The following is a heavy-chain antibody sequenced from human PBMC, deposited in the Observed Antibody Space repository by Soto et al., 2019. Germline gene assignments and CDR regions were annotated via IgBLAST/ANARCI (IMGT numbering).Heavy chain of an antibody. D-gene: IGHD5-12*01. J-gene: IGHJ4*02. Sequence: GESLKISCKGSGYSFTSYWIGWVRQVPGKGLEWMGIIYPGDSDARYSPSFKGQVIISVDKSISTAYLQWSSLKASDTAMYYCARENGGYDWRFWGQGTLVTVS. CDR1: GYSFTSYW. V-gene: IGHV5-51*01. CDR3: ARENGGYDWRF. CDR2: IYPGDSDA.